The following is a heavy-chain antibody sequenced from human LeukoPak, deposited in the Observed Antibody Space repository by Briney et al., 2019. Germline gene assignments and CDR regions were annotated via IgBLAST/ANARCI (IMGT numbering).Heavy chain of an antibody. CDR3: AKDYYDSSGYRNYYYYYMDV. D-gene: IGHD3-22*01. CDR1: GFTFSSYD. J-gene: IGHJ6*03. Sequence: GGSLRLSCAASGFTFSSYDMSWVRQAPGKGLEWVSAISGSGGSTYYADSVKGRFTISRDNSKNTLYLQMNSLRAEDTAVYYCAKDYYDSSGYRNYYYYYMDVWGKGTTVTVSS. V-gene: IGHV3-23*01. CDR2: ISGSGGST.